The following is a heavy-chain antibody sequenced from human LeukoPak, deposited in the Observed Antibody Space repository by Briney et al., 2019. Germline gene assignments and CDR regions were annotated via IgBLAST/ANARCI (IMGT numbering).Heavy chain of an antibody. CDR2: IYHSGST. CDR1: GGSISISNSNW. CDR3: ARHGTISSESYFDY. Sequence: SETLSLTCAVSGGSISISNSNWWSWVRQPPGKGLEWIGEIYHSGSTNYNPSLKSRVTISVDKSKNQFSLKLSSVTAADTAVYYCARHGTISSESYFDYWGQGALVTVSS. D-gene: IGHD1-14*01. J-gene: IGHJ4*02. V-gene: IGHV4-4*02.